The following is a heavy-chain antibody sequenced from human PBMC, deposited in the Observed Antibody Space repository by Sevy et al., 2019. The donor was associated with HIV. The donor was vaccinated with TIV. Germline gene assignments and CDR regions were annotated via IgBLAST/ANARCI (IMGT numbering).Heavy chain of an antibody. V-gene: IGHV3-64D*06. CDR1: GFSFSNSA. J-gene: IGHJ6*02. CDR2: ISSDGVST. D-gene: IGHD3-3*01. CDR3: VKDPDYNFWRGDYGMDV. Sequence: GGSLRLSCSGSGFSFSNSAMNWVRQTPGKELKYVSAISSDGVSTYYTDSVRGRFTISRDNSKNTLYLQMSSLRVEDTAVYYCVKDPDYNFWRGDYGMDVWGQGTTVTVSS.